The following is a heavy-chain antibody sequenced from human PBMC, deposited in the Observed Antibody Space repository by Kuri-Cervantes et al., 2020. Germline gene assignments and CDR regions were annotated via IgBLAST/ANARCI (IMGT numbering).Heavy chain of an antibody. D-gene: IGHD2-8*01. V-gene: IGHV1-69*05. J-gene: IGHJ4*02. CDR2: IIPIFGTA. CDR3: AADPNGGPFDY. Sequence: SVKVSCKASGGTFSSYAISWVRQAPGQGLEWMGGIIPIFGTANYAQKFQGRVTITTDESTSTAYMELSSLRSEDTAVYYCAADPNGGPFDYWGQGTLVAVSS. CDR1: GGTFSSYA.